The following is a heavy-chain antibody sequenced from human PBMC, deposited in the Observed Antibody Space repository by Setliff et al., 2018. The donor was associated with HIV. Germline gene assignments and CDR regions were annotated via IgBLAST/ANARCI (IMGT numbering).Heavy chain of an antibody. CDR2: IISGDSTI. D-gene: IGHD6-13*01. CDR3: ARGRDPPWDSTSWYAVGSVCYFDY. J-gene: IGHJ4*02. V-gene: IGHV3-48*03. Sequence: PGGSLRLSCVASGFIFSSYEMNWVRQAPGKGLEWVSSIISGDSTIYYADSVKGRFTISRDNAKNSLILQMNSLTVEDTAVYYCARGRDPPWDSTSWYAVGSVCYFDYWGQGTLVTVSS. CDR1: GFIFSSYE.